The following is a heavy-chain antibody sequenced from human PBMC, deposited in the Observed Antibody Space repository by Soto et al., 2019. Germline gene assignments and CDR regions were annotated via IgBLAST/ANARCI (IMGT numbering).Heavy chain of an antibody. CDR2: MNPNSGNT. CDR1: GYTFTSYD. V-gene: IGHV1-8*01. Sequence: QVQLVQSGAEVKKPGASVKVSCKASGYTFTSYDINWVRQATGQGLEWMGWMNPNSGNTGYAQKFQGRVTMTRNTSISTAYMELSILRSEDTAVYYCASSLIAAAGKDYWGQGTLVTVSS. D-gene: IGHD6-13*01. J-gene: IGHJ4*02. CDR3: ASSLIAAAGKDY.